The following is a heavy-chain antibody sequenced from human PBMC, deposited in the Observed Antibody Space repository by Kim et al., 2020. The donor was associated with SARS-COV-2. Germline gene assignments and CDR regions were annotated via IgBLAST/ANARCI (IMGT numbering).Heavy chain of an antibody. V-gene: IGHV3-9*01. Sequence: GGSLRLSCAASGFTFDDYAMHWVRQAPGKGLEWVSGISWNSGSIGYADSVKGRFTISRDNAKNSLYLQMNSLRAEDTALYYCAKDMGPSGYSYGFDYWGQGTLVTVSS. J-gene: IGHJ4*02. CDR3: AKDMGPSGYSYGFDY. CDR1: GFTFDDYA. CDR2: ISWNSGSI. D-gene: IGHD5-18*01.